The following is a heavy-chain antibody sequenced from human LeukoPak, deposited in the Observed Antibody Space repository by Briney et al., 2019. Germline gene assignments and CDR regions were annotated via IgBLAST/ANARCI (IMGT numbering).Heavy chain of an antibody. V-gene: IGHV5-51*01. J-gene: IGHJ4*02. CDR2: IYPGDSDT. CDR3: ARTTMVRGVTRHFDY. CDR1: GYSFTSYW. Sequence: TGESLKISCKGSGYSFTSYWIGWVRQMPGKGLEWMGIIYPGDSDTRYSPSFQGQVTISADKSISTAYLQWSSLKASDTAMYYCARTTMVRGVTRHFDYWGQGTLVTVSS. D-gene: IGHD3-10*01.